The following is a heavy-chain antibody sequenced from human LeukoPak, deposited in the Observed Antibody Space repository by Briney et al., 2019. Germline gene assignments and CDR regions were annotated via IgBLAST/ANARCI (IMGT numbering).Heavy chain of an antibody. J-gene: IGHJ6*02. V-gene: IGHV4-34*01. D-gene: IGHD2-15*01. Sequence: PSETLSLTCTVSGGSISSHYWSWIRQPPGKGLEWIGEINHSGSTNYNPSLKSRVTISVDTSKNQFSLKLSSVTAADTAVYYCARGKPAATPHVYYYYYGMDVWGQGTTVTVSS. CDR1: GGSISSHY. CDR3: ARGKPAATPHVYYYYYGMDV. CDR2: INHSGST.